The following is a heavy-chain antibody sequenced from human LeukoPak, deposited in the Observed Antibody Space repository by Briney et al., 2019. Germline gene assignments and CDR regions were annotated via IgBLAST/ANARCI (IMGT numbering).Heavy chain of an antibody. CDR2: ISTYNGNT. CDR3: ARGKGGTIFGVAPDY. V-gene: IGHV1-18*01. CDR1: GYTFTSYA. Sequence: ASVKVSCKASGYTFTSYAMSWVRQAPGQGLEWMGCISTYNGNTNYAQKLQGRVTMTTDTSTSTAYMELGSLRSDDTAVYYCARGKGGTIFGVAPDYSGQGTLVTVSS. D-gene: IGHD3-3*01. J-gene: IGHJ4*02.